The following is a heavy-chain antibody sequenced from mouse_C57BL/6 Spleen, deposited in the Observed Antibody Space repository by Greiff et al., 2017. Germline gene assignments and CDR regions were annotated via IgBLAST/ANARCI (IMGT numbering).Heavy chain of an antibody. V-gene: IGHV1-55*01. CDR1: GFTFTNYW. CDR2: IYPGSGST. CDR3: ARSCDGLCLDY. D-gene: IGHD2-3*01. J-gene: IGHJ2*01. Sequence: QVQLQQSGAELVKPGASVKMSCKASGFTFTNYWIHWVKQRPGQGLEWIGDIYPGSGSTNYNEKFKSTATLTVDTSSSTAYMQLSSRTSEDSAIYCCARSCDGLCLDYWGQGTTLTVSS.